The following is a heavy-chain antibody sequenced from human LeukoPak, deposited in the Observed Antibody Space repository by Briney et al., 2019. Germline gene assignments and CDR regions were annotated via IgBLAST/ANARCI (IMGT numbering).Heavy chain of an antibody. CDR3: ARVETPRKTYYDFWSGYYDNWFDP. D-gene: IGHD3-3*01. CDR1: GGSVSDINYF. J-gene: IGHJ5*02. Sequence: SETLSLTCTVSGGSVSDINYFWGWIRQPPGKGLEWIGYIYHSGSTYYNPPLKSRVTISVDRSKNQFSLKLSSVTAADTAVYYCARVETPRKTYYDFWSGYYDNWFDPWGQGTLVTVSS. V-gene: IGHV4-30-2*01. CDR2: IYHSGST.